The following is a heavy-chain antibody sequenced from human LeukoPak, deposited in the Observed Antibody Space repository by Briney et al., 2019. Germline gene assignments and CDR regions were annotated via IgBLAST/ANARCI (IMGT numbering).Heavy chain of an antibody. CDR2: ISSGNGYT. D-gene: IGHD3-22*01. CDR3: ARTHSPSGYSYFFDY. J-gene: IGHJ4*02. Sequence: PGGSLRLSCAASGFTFSYHYMSWIRQAPGKGLEWVSHISSGNGYTDYADSVKGRFIISRDNAKSSLYLQMNSLRAEDTAVYYCARTHSPSGYSYFFDYWGQGTLVTVSS. CDR1: GFTFSYHY. V-gene: IGHV3-11*03.